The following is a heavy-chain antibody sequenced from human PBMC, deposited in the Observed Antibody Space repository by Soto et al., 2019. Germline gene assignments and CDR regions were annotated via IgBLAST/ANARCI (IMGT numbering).Heavy chain of an antibody. CDR3: ARARVTGTTYYYCYGMDV. D-gene: IGHD1-7*01. CDR2: IYTSGST. CDR1: GGSISSYY. J-gene: IGHJ6*02. Sequence: SETLSLTCTVSGGSISSYYWSWIRQPAGKGLEWIGRIYTSGSTNYNPSLKSRVTMSVDTSKNQLSLKLSSVTAADTAVYYCARARVTGTTYYYCYGMDVWGQGTTVTVSS. V-gene: IGHV4-4*07.